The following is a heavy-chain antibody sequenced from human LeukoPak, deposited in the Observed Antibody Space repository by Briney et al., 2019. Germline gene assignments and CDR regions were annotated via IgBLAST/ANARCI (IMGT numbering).Heavy chain of an antibody. Sequence: GGSLRLSCAASGLTGSHNYVSWVRQAPGKGLEWVSAIHTSGDTYYADSVKGRFTISRDNSKNTLYLQMDSLRAEDTAVYYCAEDFHTYYYDSSGYTSPFDYWGQGTLVTVSS. CDR2: IHTSGDT. CDR3: AEDFHTYYYDSSGYTSPFDY. J-gene: IGHJ4*02. V-gene: IGHV3-53*01. D-gene: IGHD3-22*01. CDR1: GLTGSHNY.